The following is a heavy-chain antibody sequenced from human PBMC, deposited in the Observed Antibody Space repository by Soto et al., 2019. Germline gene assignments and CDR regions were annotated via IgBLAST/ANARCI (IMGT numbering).Heavy chain of an antibody. Sequence: GGSLRLSCTASGFTFGDYAMSWFRQAPGKGLEWVGFIRSKAYGGTTEYAASVKGRFTISRDDSKSIAYLQMNSLKTEDTAVYYCARDHPDMVSAFDIWGQGTMVTVSS. CDR2: IRSKAYGGTT. CDR3: ARDHPDMVSAFDI. CDR1: GFTFGDYA. D-gene: IGHD5-18*01. V-gene: IGHV3-49*03. J-gene: IGHJ3*02.